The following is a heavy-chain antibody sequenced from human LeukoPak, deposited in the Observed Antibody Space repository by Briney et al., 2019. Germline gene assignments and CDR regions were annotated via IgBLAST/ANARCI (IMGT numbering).Heavy chain of an antibody. V-gene: IGHV1-2*02. J-gene: IGHJ4*02. Sequence: GESLKISCKGSGYSFTSYWIGWVRQAPGQGLEWMGWINPNSGGTNYAQKFQGRVTMTRDTSISTAYMELSRLRSDDTAVYYCARVAYCGGDCHSEMDYWGQGTLVTVSS. CDR3: ARVAYCGGDCHSEMDY. CDR2: INPNSGGT. CDR1: GYSFTSYW. D-gene: IGHD2-21*02.